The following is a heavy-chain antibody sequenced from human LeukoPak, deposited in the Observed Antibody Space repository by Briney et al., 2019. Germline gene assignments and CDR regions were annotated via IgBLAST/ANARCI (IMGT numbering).Heavy chain of an antibody. CDR1: GGSFRGYY. J-gene: IGHJ5*02. Sequence: SETLSLTCAVYGGSFRGYYWSWIRQPPGKGLEWIGEINFGGSINYTPSLKSRVTISVDTSKNQFSLRLNSVTAADTAMYYCAKGTVTTTTPFDPWGQGALVTVSS. V-gene: IGHV4-34*01. CDR3: AKGTVTTTTPFDP. CDR2: INFGGSI. D-gene: IGHD4-17*01.